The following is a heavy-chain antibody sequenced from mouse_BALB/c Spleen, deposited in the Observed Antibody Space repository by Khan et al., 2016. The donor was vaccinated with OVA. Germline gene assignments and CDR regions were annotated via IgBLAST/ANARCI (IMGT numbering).Heavy chain of an antibody. Sequence: EVQLVESGPGLVKPSQSLSLTCTVTGYSITSGYGWNWIRQFPGNKLEWMGNISYSGSTNYNPTLKSRITITRDTSKNQIFLQLNSVTTEDTATHYCARTARIKYWGQGTTLTVSS. CDR3: ARTARIKY. CDR2: ISYSGST. D-gene: IGHD1-2*01. CDR1: GYSITSGYG. J-gene: IGHJ2*01. V-gene: IGHV3-2*02.